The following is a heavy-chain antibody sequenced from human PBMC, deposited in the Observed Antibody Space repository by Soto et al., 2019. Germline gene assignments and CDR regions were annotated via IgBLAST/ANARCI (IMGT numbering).Heavy chain of an antibody. V-gene: IGHV4-4*02. CDR3: ARSSARGIAAAGTRGYYYYGMDV. J-gene: IGHJ6*02. D-gene: IGHD6-13*01. CDR1: VGSISSSNW. Sequence: PSETLSLTCAVSVGSISSSNWWSWVRQPPGKGLEWIGEIYHSGSTNYNPSLKSRVTISVDKSKNQFSLRLSSVTAADTAVYYCARSSARGIAAAGTRGYYYYGMDVWGQGTTVTV. CDR2: IYHSGST.